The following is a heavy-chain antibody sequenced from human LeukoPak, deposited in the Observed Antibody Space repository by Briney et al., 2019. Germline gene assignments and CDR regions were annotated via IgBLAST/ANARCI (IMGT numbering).Heavy chain of an antibody. J-gene: IGHJ4*02. CDR1: GFTFSSSA. CDR3: TRPPYGDYAGDY. D-gene: IGHD4-17*01. CDR2: IRSKANSYAT. Sequence: PGGSLRLSCAASGFTFSSSAMHWVRQASGKGLEWVGRIRSKANSYATAYAASVKGRFTISRDDSKNTAYLQMNSLKTEDTAAYYCTRPPYGDYAGDYWGQGTLVTVSS. V-gene: IGHV3-73*01.